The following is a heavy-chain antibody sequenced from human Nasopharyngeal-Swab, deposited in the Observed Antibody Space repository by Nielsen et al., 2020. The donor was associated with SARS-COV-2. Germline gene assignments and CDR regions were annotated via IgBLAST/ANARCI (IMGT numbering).Heavy chain of an antibody. D-gene: IGHD1-1*01. Sequence: GGSLRLSCAASGFTFSSYGMHWVRQAPGKGLEWVAVIWYDGSNKYYADSVKGRFTISRDNSKNTLYLQMNSLRAEDTAIYYCARDEAGTANSGFDCWGQGTLVTVSS. V-gene: IGHV3-33*01. CDR2: IWYDGSNK. CDR3: ARDEAGTANSGFDC. CDR1: GFTFSSYG. J-gene: IGHJ4*02.